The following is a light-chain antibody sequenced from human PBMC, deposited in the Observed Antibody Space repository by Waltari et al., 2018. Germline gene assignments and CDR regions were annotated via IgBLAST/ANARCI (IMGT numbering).Light chain of an antibody. J-gene: IGKJ5*01. V-gene: IGKV2-28*01. CDR3: MQSLQNSVT. CDR1: QSLQHRNGYNY. CDR2: FAS. Sequence: DILMTQSPVSLSVTPGEPASISCTSSQSLQHRNGYNYLDWYLQKPGLSPQLLIYFASYRASGVPDRCSGSGSVTDFTLRISRVEAEDVGVYYCMQSLQNSVTFGQGTRLEIK.